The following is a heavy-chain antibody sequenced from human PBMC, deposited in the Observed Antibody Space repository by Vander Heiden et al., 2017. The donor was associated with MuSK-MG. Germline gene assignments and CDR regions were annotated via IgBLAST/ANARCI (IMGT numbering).Heavy chain of an antibody. Sequence: QVQLVQSGAEVKKPGSSVKVSCKASGGTFSSYAISWVRQAPGQGLEWMGGIIPIFGTANYAQKFQGRVTITADKSTSTAYMELSSMRSEETAVYYCAIDAIGYSYGYRAFDIWGQGTMVTVYS. V-gene: IGHV1-69*06. CDR3: AIDAIGYSYGYRAFDI. J-gene: IGHJ3*02. D-gene: IGHD5-18*01. CDR2: IIPIFGTA. CDR1: GGTFSSYA.